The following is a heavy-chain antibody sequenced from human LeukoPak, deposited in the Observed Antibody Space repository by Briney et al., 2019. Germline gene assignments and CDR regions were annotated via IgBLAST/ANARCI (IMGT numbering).Heavy chain of an antibody. CDR2: IYPPDSDT. J-gene: IGHJ4*02. CDR1: GYTFTTYW. CDR3: ARLEGYSSSYYFDY. D-gene: IGHD6-6*01. V-gene: IGHV5-51*01. Sequence: GESLKISCKGSGYTFTTYWVGWVRQMPGKGLEWMGIIYPPDSDTRYSPSFQGQVSISVDKSINTTYLQWSSLKASDTAMYYCARLEGYSSSYYFDYWGQGTLVTVSS.